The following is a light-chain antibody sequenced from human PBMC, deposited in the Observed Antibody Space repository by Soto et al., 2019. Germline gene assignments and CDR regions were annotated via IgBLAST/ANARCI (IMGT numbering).Light chain of an antibody. Sequence: DIQTTQSPSTLSVSVGDRVTITCRASQTISSWLAWYQQKPGKALKLLIYKASTLKSGVPSRFSGSGSGTEFTLTISSLQPDDFATYYCQHYNSYSEAFGQGTKVDIK. CDR3: QHYNSYSEA. V-gene: IGKV1-5*03. CDR2: KAS. CDR1: QTISSW. J-gene: IGKJ1*01.